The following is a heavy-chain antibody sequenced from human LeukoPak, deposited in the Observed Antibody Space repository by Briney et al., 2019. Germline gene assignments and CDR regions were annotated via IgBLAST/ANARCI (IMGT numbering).Heavy chain of an antibody. Sequence: SETLSLTCSVSGGSVSSGGYYWSWIRQPPGKGLEWIGYIYYSGSTNYNPSLKSRVTISVDTSKNQFSLKLSSVTAADTAVYYCARAHEPADYGYYFDYWGQGTLVTVSS. CDR2: IYYSGST. CDR1: GGSVSSGGYY. V-gene: IGHV4-61*08. J-gene: IGHJ4*02. CDR3: ARAHEPADYGYYFDY. D-gene: IGHD4-17*01.